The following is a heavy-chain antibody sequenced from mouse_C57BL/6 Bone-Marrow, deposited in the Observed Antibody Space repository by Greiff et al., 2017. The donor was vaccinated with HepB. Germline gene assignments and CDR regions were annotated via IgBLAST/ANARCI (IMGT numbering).Heavy chain of an antibody. D-gene: IGHD2-2*01. Sequence: QLQQPGAELVRPGTSVKLSCKASGYTFTSYWMHWVKQRPGQGLEWIGVIDPSDSYTNYNQKFKGKATLTVDTSSSTAYMQPSSLTSEDSAVYYCARETELLWLRERGAYWGQGTTLTVSS. CDR1: GYTFTSYW. CDR3: ARETELLWLRERGAY. V-gene: IGHV1-59*01. J-gene: IGHJ2*01. CDR2: IDPSDSYT.